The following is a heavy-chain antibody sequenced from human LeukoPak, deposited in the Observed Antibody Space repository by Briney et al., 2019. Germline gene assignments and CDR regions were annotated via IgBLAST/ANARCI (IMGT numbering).Heavy chain of an antibody. CDR1: GFTFSGYA. J-gene: IGHJ6*02. CDR3: AAAYFGVDQYYYGMDV. V-gene: IGHV3-23*01. Sequence: GGSLRLSCAASGFTFSGYAMSWVRQAPGKGLEWVSAISRDGGSTYYADSVKGRFTISRGSSKNTLYLQMNSLRAEDTAVYYCAAAYFGVDQYYYGMDVWGQGTTVTVSS. CDR2: ISRDGGST. D-gene: IGHD3-3*01.